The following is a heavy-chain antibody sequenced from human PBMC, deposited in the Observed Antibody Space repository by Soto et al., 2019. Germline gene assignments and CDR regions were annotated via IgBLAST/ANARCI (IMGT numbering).Heavy chain of an antibody. Sequence: GESLKISCKGSGYSCTSYWIGWVRQMPRKGLEWMGIIYPGDSDTRYSPSFQGQVTISADKSISTAYLQWSSLKASDTAMYYCASNRRVKAGYYYYGMDVWGQGTTVTVSS. J-gene: IGHJ6*02. CDR2: IYPGDSDT. D-gene: IGHD3-10*01. CDR3: ASNRRVKAGYYYYGMDV. V-gene: IGHV5-51*01. CDR1: GYSCTSYW.